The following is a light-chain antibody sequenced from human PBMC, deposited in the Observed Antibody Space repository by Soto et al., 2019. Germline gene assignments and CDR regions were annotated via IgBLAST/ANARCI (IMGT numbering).Light chain of an antibody. V-gene: IGKV1-5*03. CDR1: QEIGSF. Sequence: DIRMTQSPSALSASVGDRVTLTCRASQEIGSFLAWYQQKPGKAPKLLIYLASRLESGVPSRFSGSGSGTEFTLTISGLQPDDFATYFCQQYNSHSFYTFGQGTKLEIK. CDR2: LAS. CDR3: QQYNSHSFYT. J-gene: IGKJ2*01.